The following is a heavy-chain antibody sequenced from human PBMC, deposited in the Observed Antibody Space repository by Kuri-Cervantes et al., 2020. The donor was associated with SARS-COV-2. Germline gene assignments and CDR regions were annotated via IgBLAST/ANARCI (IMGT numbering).Heavy chain of an antibody. J-gene: IGHJ4*02. V-gene: IGHV3-30-3*01. CDR3: ARGKQDFDH. CDR1: GFIFSDYF. Sequence: GESLKISCAASGFIFSDYFLHWVRQAPGKGLEWVAVISYDASNKYYADSVKGRFTISRDNSKNTLFLQMNSLRAEDTAVYYCARGKQDFDHWGQGTLVTVSS. CDR2: ISYDASNK.